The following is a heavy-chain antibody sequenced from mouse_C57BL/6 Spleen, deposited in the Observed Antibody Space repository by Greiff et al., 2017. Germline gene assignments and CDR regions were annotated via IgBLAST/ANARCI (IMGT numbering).Heavy chain of an antibody. D-gene: IGHD3-3*01. Sequence: VQLQQSGPELVRPGASVKISCKAPGYTFTSHWMQWVRQRPGQGLEWIGEIFPGSGSTYYNEKFKGKATLTVDTSSSTAYMQRSSLTSEDSAVYFCARFLGQGDWFAYWGQGTLVTVSA. CDR1: GYTFTSHW. CDR3: ARFLGQGDWFAY. J-gene: IGHJ3*01. CDR2: IFPGSGST. V-gene: IGHV1-56*01.